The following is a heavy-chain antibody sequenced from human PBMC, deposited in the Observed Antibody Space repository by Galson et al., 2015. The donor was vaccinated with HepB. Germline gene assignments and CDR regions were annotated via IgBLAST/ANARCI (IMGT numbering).Heavy chain of an antibody. J-gene: IGHJ5*02. V-gene: IGHV6-1*01. CDR1: GDSVSRNTAS. CDR3: ARGRLGIEVSLFDP. CDR2: TYYRTKWYS. Sequence: AISGDSVSRNTASWNWIRQSPSRDLEWLGRTYYRTKWYSDSAVSVRSRITVNADTSKNQFSLQLNSVTPEDTAVYYCARGRLGIEVSLFDPWGQGSLVIVSS. D-gene: IGHD5/OR15-5a*01.